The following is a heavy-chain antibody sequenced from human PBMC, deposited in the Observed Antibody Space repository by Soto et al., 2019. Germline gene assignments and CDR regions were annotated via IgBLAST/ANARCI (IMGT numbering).Heavy chain of an antibody. Sequence: EVQLLESGGGLVQPGGSLRLSCAASGFTFSSYAMSWVRQAPGKGLEWVSAISGSGGSTYYADSVKGRFTISRDNSENTLYLQLNSLRAEDTAVYYCEKGGSGYDFFDYWGQGTLVTVSS. D-gene: IGHD5-12*01. CDR1: GFTFSSYA. CDR3: EKGGSGYDFFDY. V-gene: IGHV3-23*01. J-gene: IGHJ4*02. CDR2: ISGSGGST.